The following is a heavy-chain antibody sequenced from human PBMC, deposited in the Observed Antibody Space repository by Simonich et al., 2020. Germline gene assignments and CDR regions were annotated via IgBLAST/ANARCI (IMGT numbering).Heavy chain of an antibody. D-gene: IGHD3-10*01. J-gene: IGHJ4*02. CDR2: ISSSSSYI. CDR3: ARETSYYGSGSYYFDY. V-gene: IGHV3-21*01. Sequence: GGGLVKPGGSLRLSCAASGFTFSSYSLNWVRQAPGKGLEWVSSISSSSSYIYYADSVKGLFTISRDNAKNSLYLQMNSLRAEDTAVYYCARETSYYGSGSYYFDYWGQGTLVTVSS. CDR1: GFTFSSYS.